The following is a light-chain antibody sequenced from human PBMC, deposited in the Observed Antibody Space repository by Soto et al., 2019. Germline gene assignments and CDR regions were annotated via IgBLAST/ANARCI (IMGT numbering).Light chain of an antibody. V-gene: IGKV4-1*01. Sequence: DIVMTQSPDSLAVSLGERATINCRPSQSVLHRSNTKSSLAWYQQKPGQPPKLLIYWASTRDSGVPDRFSGSGYGTDFTLTISSLQAEDVAVYFCQQYSSPPYTFGQGTRLEIK. J-gene: IGKJ2*01. CDR3: QQYSSPPYT. CDR2: WAS. CDR1: QSVLHRSNTKSS.